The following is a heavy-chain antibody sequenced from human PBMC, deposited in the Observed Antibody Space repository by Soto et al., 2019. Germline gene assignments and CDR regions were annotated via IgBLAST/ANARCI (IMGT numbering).Heavy chain of an antibody. V-gene: IGHV3-7*01. CDR2: IKQDGSEK. J-gene: IGHJ3*02. Sequence: GGSLRLSCAASGFTFSSYWMSWVRQAPGKGLEWVANIKQDGSEKYYVDSVKGRFTISRDNAKNSLYLQMNSLRAEDTAVYYCARDVDSHSYGDYVSAFDIWGQGTMVTVSS. CDR3: ARDVDSHSYGDYVSAFDI. CDR1: GFTFSSYW. D-gene: IGHD4-17*01.